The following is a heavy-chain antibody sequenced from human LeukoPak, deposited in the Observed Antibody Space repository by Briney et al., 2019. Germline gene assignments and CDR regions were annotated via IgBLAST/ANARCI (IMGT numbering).Heavy chain of an antibody. V-gene: IGHV4-38-2*01. J-gene: IGHJ6*03. Sequence: PSETLSLTCAVSGYSISSGYYWGWIRRPPGKGLEWIGSIYHSGSTYYNPSLKSRVTISVDTSKNQFSLKLSSVTAADTAVYYCARRAASSTYYYYYYMDVWGKGTTVTVSS. D-gene: IGHD1-1*01. CDR3: ARRAASSTYYYYYYMDV. CDR1: GYSISSGYY. CDR2: IYHSGST.